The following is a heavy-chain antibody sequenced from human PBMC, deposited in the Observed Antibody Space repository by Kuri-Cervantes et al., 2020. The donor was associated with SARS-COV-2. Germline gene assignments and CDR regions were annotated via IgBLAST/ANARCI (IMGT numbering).Heavy chain of an antibody. CDR2: FDPEDGET. Sequence: ASVKVSCKVSGYTLTELSMHWVRQAPGKGLEWMGGFDPEDGETIYAQKFQGRVTMTEDTSTDTAYMELSSLRSEDTAVYYCATGSGYCSGGSCYNYYYGMDVWGQGTTVTVSS. D-gene: IGHD2-15*01. CDR3: ATGSGYCSGGSCYNYYYGMDV. J-gene: IGHJ6*02. CDR1: GYTLTELS. V-gene: IGHV1-24*01.